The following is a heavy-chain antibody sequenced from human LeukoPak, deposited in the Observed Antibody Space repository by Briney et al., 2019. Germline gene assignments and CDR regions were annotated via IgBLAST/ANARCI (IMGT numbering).Heavy chain of an antibody. CDR2: MNPNSGNT. CDR3: ARSSYYYYYMDV. Sequence: ASVKVSCKASGYTFTSYDINWVRQATGQGLEWMGWMNPNSGNTGYAQKFQGRVTITRNTSISTAYMELSGLRFEDTAVYYCARSSYYYYYMDVWGKGTTVTVSS. CDR1: GYTFTSYD. J-gene: IGHJ6*03. V-gene: IGHV1-8*03.